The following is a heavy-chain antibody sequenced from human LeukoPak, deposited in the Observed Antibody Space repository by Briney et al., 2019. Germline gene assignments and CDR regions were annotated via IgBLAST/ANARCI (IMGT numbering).Heavy chain of an antibody. CDR1: EFTFSNYV. J-gene: IGHJ3*02. V-gene: IGHV3-23*01. D-gene: IGHD5-24*01. Sequence: GGSLRLSCAASEFTFSNYVMNWVRQAPGKGLEWVSSIRQSGDITYYADSVKGRFTVSRDNSKNTLSLQMNSLSREDTAIYYCVRRGGSDGWGAFDIWGQGTVVTVSS. CDR3: VRRGGSDGWGAFDI. CDR2: IRQSGDIT.